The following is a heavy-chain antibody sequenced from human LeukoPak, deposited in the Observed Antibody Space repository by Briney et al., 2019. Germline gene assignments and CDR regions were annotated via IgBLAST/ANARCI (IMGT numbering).Heavy chain of an antibody. Sequence: ASVKVSCKASGYTFTDYYIHWVRQAPGQGLEWMGWVIPNSGGTNFEQKFQGRVTMTRDTSVSTAYMELSRLRSDDTAIYYCARGDCMKGLDYWGQGTLVIVSS. CDR1: GYTFTDYY. CDR2: VIPNSGGT. V-gene: IGHV1-2*02. D-gene: IGHD2-21*02. J-gene: IGHJ4*02. CDR3: ARGDCMKGLDY.